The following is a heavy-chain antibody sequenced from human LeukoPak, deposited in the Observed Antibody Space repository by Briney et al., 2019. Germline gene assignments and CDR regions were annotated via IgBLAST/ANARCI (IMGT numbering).Heavy chain of an antibody. V-gene: IGHV1-46*01. D-gene: IGHD6-13*01. CDR3: ARDLEAAADY. CDR2: INPSGGST. CDR1: GYTFTSYY. J-gene: IGHJ4*02. Sequence: ASVKVPCTASGYTFTSYYMHWVRQAPGQGLEWMGIINPSGGSTSYAQKFQGRVTMTRDTSTSTVYMELSSLRSEDTAVYYCARDLEAAADYWGQGTLVTVSS.